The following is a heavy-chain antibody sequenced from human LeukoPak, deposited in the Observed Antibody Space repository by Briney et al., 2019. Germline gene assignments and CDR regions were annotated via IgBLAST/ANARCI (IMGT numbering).Heavy chain of an antibody. CDR2: MNPNSGNT. Sequence: GASVKVSCKASGYTFTSYDINWVRQATGQGLEWMGWMNPNSGNTGYAQKFQGRVTMTRNTSISTAYMELSSLRSEDTAVYYCARGLKRIRYDFWSGLKEYYYCYMDVWGKGTTVTVSS. D-gene: IGHD3-3*01. CDR1: GYTFTSYD. V-gene: IGHV1-8*01. J-gene: IGHJ6*03. CDR3: ARGLKRIRYDFWSGLKEYYYCYMDV.